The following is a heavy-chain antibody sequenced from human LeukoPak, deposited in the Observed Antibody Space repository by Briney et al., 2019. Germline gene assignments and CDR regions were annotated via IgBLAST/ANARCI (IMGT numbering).Heavy chain of an antibody. Sequence: GGSLRLSCAASGFPVGNNYMIWVRQAPGKGLEWVSLIYSGGATYYADSVKGRFTISRDNSKNTLYLQMNSLRADDTAVYYCATRNYWGQGTLVTVSS. J-gene: IGHJ4*02. CDR2: IYSGGAT. V-gene: IGHV3-53*01. CDR1: GFPVGNNY. CDR3: ATRNY.